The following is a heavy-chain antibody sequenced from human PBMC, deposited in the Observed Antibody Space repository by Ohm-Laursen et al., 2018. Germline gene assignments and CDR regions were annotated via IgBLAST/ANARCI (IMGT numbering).Heavy chain of an antibody. V-gene: IGHV3-74*01. J-gene: IGHJ6*02. Sequence: GSLRLSCTASGFTFSTYLMHWVRQGPGKGVVWVSRADSGGSATSYADSVKGRFTISRDNAKNTLYLQMNSLRAEDTAVYYCARGSLNGLDVWGQGTTVTVSS. CDR1: GFTFSTYL. CDR3: ARGSLNGLDV. CDR2: ADSGGSAT. D-gene: IGHD3-16*01.